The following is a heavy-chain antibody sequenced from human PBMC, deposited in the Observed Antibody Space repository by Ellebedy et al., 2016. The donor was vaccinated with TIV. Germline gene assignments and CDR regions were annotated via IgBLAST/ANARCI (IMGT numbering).Heavy chain of an antibody. J-gene: IGHJ4*02. CDR1: GFTFSSYS. CDR2: ISSSSSYT. D-gene: IGHD3-22*01. V-gene: IGHV3-21*04. CDR3: AKNLYYYDSSGYPADY. Sequence: GESLKISCAASGFTFSSYSMNWVRPAPGKGLEWVSSISSSSSYTYYADSVKGRFTISRDNFRNTLYLQMNSLRAEDTAVYYCAKNLYYYDSSGYPADYWGQGTLVTVSS.